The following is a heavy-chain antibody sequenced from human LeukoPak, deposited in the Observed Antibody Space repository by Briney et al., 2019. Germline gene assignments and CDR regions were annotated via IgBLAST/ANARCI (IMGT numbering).Heavy chain of an antibody. CDR1: GYSFSSYW. V-gene: IGHV5-51*01. Sequence: GESLKISCKGSGYSFSSYWIGWVRQMPGKGLEWMGHINPADSDTRYSPSFQGQVAFSADKSISTAYVQWSSLKASDTAMYYCARHMAVDGTGYGMDVWGQGTTVKVSS. CDR2: INPADSDT. D-gene: IGHD6-19*01. CDR3: ARHMAVDGTGYGMDV. J-gene: IGHJ6*02.